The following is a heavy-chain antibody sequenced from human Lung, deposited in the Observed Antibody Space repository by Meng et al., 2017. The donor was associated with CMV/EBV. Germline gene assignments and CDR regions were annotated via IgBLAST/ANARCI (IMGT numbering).Heavy chain of an antibody. CDR2: ISGSTNTI. CDR1: GFTFTEHY. Sequence: CAASGFTFTEHYMSWIRQAQGKRLEWISYISGSTNTIHYAGSVRGRFTISRDNAKKSVYLQMNSLRAEDTAVYYCAREDQGDYWFDYWGQGTLVTVSS. J-gene: IGHJ4*02. D-gene: IGHD4-17*01. CDR3: AREDQGDYWFDY. V-gene: IGHV3-11*01.